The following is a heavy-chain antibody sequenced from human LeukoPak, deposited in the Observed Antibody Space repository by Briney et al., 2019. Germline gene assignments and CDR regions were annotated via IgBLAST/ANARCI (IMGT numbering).Heavy chain of an antibody. CDR2: ISYDGSNE. CDR1: GFTFSSYG. J-gene: IGHJ3*02. V-gene: IGHV3-30*18. D-gene: IGHD6-6*01. Sequence: GGSLRLSCAASGFTFSSYGMHWVRQAPGKGLEWVAVISYDGSNEYYADSVKGRFTISRDNSKNTLYLQMNSLRAEDTAVYYCAKSSGMRQLAESDAFDIWGQGTMVTVSS. CDR3: AKSSGMRQLAESDAFDI.